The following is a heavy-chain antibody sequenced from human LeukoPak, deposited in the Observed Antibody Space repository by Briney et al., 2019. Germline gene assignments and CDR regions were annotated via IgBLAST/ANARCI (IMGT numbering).Heavy chain of an antibody. CDR1: GFTVSSNY. J-gene: IGHJ6*02. Sequence: PGGSLRLSCAASGFTVSSNYMSWVRQAPGKGLEWVSVIYSGGSTYYADSVKGRFTISRDNSKNTLCLQMNSLRAEDTAVYYCARDQVAARSNYYYGMDVWGQGTTVTVSS. CDR3: ARDQVAARSNYYYGMDV. CDR2: IYSGGST. D-gene: IGHD6-6*01. V-gene: IGHV3-53*01.